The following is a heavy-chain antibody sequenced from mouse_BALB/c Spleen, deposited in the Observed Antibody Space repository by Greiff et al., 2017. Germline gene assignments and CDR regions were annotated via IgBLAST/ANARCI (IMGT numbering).Heavy chain of an antibody. Sequence: QVHVKQSGPGLVAPSQSLSITCTVSGFSLTSYGVHWVRQPPGKGLEWLGVIWAGGSTNYNSALMSRLSISKDNSKSQVFLKMNSLQTDDTAMYYCALEYYYAMDYWGQGTSVTVSS. V-gene: IGHV2-9*02. J-gene: IGHJ4*01. CDR1: GFSLTSYG. CDR3: ALEYYYAMDY. CDR2: IWAGGST.